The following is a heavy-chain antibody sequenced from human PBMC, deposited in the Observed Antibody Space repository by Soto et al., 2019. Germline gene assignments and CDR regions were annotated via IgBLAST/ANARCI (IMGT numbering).Heavy chain of an antibody. CDR2: INAGNAYT. CDR1: GYTFTNYA. J-gene: IGHJ4*02. Sequence: GASVKVSCKASGYTFTNYAMHWVRQAPGQRLEWMGWINAGNAYTKYSQKFQGRVTITTDTYATTAYMEVSGLTSEDTAVYYCATAGPYYYDSSGYPGDYFDYWGQGTLVTVSS. CDR3: ATAGPYYYDSSGYPGDYFDY. V-gene: IGHV1-3*01. D-gene: IGHD3-22*01.